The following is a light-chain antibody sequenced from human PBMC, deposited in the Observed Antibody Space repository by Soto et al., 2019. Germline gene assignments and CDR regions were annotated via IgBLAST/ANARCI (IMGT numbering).Light chain of an antibody. CDR3: CSYAGSSTFVV. Sequence: QSVLTQPASVSGSPGQSITISCTGTSSDVGSYNLVSWYQQHPGKAPKLMIYDVTERPSGVSNRFSGSKSGNTASLTISGLQAEDEGDYYCCSYAGSSTFVVFGGGTQLTVL. V-gene: IGLV2-23*02. J-gene: IGLJ2*01. CDR2: DVT. CDR1: SSDVGSYNL.